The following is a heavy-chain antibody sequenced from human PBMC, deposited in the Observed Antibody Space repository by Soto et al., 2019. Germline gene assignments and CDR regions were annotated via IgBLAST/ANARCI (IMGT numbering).Heavy chain of an antibody. J-gene: IGHJ4*02. D-gene: IGHD3-16*02. Sequence: GGSLRLSCAGSGFAFRSFWMSWVRQAPGKGPEWVANIKPDGTETHYADYVKGRFTISRDNAENSLYLQMNSLRAEDSAVYYCARDYQAYWGQGTLVTVSS. CDR1: GFAFRSFW. CDR2: IKPDGTET. CDR3: ARDYQAY. V-gene: IGHV3-7*03.